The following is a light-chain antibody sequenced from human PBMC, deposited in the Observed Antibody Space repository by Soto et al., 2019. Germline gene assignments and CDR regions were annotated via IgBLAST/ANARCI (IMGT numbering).Light chain of an antibody. V-gene: IGKV3-20*01. J-gene: IGKJ5*01. CDR1: QSMSSDY. Sequence: ERLLTQSPGTLSLSPGETATLSCRASQSMSSDYVAWYQQKPGQAPRLLIYGASSRATGIPDRFSGSGSGTDFTLTISRLEPEDFAVFYCQQYGSSEIIFGQGTRLEIK. CDR3: QQYGSSEII. CDR2: GAS.